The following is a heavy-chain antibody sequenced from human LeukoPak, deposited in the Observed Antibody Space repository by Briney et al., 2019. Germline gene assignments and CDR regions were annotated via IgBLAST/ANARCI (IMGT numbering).Heavy chain of an antibody. CDR1: GFTFTTYW. J-gene: IGHJ3*01. V-gene: IGHV3-7*01. Sequence: RLSCAASGFTFTTYWMNWIRQAPGKGLEWVANINQDGSGRYYMDSVKGRFTVSRDNAKDSLSLQMNSLRVEDTAVYYCARGFDGANAFDLWGQGTMVTVSS. CDR3: ARGFDGANAFDL. CDR2: INQDGSGR.